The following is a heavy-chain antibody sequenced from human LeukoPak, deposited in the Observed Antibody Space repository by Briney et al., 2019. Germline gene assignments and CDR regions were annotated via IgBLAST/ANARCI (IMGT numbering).Heavy chain of an antibody. Sequence: PGGSLRLSCAASGFTFSSYGMHWVRQAPGKGLEWVALISYDGSNKYYADSVKGRFTISRDNAKNSLYLQMNSLRAEDTAVYYCASYTYYYDSSGHPIFDYWGQGTLVTVSS. CDR2: ISYDGSNK. J-gene: IGHJ4*02. V-gene: IGHV3-30*03. CDR1: GFTFSSYG. D-gene: IGHD3-22*01. CDR3: ASYTYYYDSSGHPIFDY.